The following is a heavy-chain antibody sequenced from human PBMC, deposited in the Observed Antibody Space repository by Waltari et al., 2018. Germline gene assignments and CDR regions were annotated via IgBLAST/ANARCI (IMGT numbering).Heavy chain of an antibody. Sequence: EVQLVQSGAEVKKPGESLKISCQGSGYSFPSYFIGWVRQMPGKGLEWMGVIYPGESDTRYSPSFQGQVTISADKSISTAYLQWSSLRASDTAMYYCARQGCTSTSCYSVDYWGQGTLVTVSS. D-gene: IGHD2-2*02. CDR2: IYPGESDT. CDR1: GYSFPSYF. J-gene: IGHJ4*02. CDR3: ARQGCTSTSCYSVDY. V-gene: IGHV5-51*01.